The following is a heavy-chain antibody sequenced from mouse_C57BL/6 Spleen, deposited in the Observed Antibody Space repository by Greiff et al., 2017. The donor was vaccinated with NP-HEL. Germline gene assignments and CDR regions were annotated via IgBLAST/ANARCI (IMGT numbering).Heavy chain of an antibody. J-gene: IGHJ4*01. CDR2: ISYDGSN. V-gene: IGHV3-6*01. CDR3: ARGNYDYDGALTGTPYAMDY. CDR1: GYSITSGYY. D-gene: IGHD2-4*01. Sequence: EVKLQESGPGLVKPSQSLSLTCSVTGYSITSGYYWNWIRQFPGNKLEWMGYISYDGSNNYNPSLKNRISITRDTSKNQFFLKLNSVTTEDTATYYCARGNYDYDGALTGTPYAMDYWGQGTSVTVSS.